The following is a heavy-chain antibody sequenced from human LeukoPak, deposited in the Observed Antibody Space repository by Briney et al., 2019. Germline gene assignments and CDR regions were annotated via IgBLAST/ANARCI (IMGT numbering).Heavy chain of an antibody. V-gene: IGHV1-24*01. D-gene: IGHD6-19*01. J-gene: IGHJ4*02. CDR2: FDPEDGET. CDR1: GYTLTELS. CDR3: ATWLSVAGPRAIDY. Sequence: ASVKVSCKVSGYTLTELSMHWVRQAPGKVLEWMGGFDPEDGETIYAQKFQGRVTMTEDTSTDTAYMELSSLRSEDTAVYYCATWLSVAGPRAIDYWGQGTLVTVSS.